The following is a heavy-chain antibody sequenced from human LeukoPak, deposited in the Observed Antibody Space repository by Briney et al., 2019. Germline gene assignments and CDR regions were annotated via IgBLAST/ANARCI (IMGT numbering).Heavy chain of an antibody. CDR2: TSNDGSNK. Sequence: GGSLRLSCAASGFTFSSYGMHWVRQAPGKGLEWVAVTSNDGSNKYYEDSAKGRFTVSRDNSKNTLYLQMNSLRAEDTAVYYCARETYSSSWTFDYWGQGTLVTVSS. J-gene: IGHJ4*02. CDR1: GFTFSSYG. V-gene: IGHV3-30*03. D-gene: IGHD6-13*01. CDR3: ARETYSSSWTFDY.